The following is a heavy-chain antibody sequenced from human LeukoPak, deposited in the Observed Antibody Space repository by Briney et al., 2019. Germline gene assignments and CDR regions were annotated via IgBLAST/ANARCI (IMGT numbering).Heavy chain of an antibody. V-gene: IGHV4-34*01. CDR2: INHSGST. CDR1: GGSFSGYY. Sequence: SETLSLTCAVYGGSFSGYYWSWIRQPPGKGLEWIGEINHSGSTNYNPPLKSRVTISVDTSKNQFSLKLSSVTAADTAVYYCARGSGGSRYYYYYGMDVWGRGTTVTVSS. J-gene: IGHJ6*02. CDR3: ARGSGGSRYYYYYGMDV. D-gene: IGHD3-10*01.